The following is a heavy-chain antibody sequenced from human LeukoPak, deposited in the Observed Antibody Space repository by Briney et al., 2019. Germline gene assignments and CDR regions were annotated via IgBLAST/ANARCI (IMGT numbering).Heavy chain of an antibody. CDR1: GYTFTSYG. D-gene: IGHD3-22*01. CDR2: ISAYNGNT. CDR3: ARDMYYYDSSGYYTSHDY. Sequence: GASVKVSCKASGYTFTSYGISWVRQAPGQGLEWMGWISAYNGNTNYAQKLQGRVTMTTDTSTSTAYMELRSLRSDDTPVYYCARDMYYYDSSGYYTSHDYWGQGTLVTVSS. J-gene: IGHJ4*02. V-gene: IGHV1-18*01.